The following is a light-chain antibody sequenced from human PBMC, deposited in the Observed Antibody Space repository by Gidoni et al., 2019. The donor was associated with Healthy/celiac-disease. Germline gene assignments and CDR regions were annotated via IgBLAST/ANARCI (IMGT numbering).Light chain of an antibody. Sequence: SSELTQDPAVSVALGQTGRITCQGDSLRSYYESWYQQKPGQAPVLVIYGKNNRPSGIPDRFSGSSSGNTASLTIPGAQAEDDADYYCNSRDSSGNHVVFGGGTKLTVL. J-gene: IGLJ2*01. CDR2: GKN. CDR3: NSRDSSGNHVV. V-gene: IGLV3-19*01. CDR1: SLRSYY.